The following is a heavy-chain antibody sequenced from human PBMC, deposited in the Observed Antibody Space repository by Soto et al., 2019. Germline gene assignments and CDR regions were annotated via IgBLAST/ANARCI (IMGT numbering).Heavy chain of an antibody. J-gene: IGHJ6*02. CDR2: ISSDSKYI. D-gene: IGHD3-3*01. CDR1: GVNLSNYA. Sequence: EVQLVESGGGLVQPGVSQRLSCAASGVNLSNYAINWVRQAPGKGLEWVSSISSDSKYIYHADTVKGRFTISRDQARNSVDLQMNGLRDEETAVYYSARIKVVAWFFINVDVSAMDVWGQGTPVTVSS. V-gene: IGHV3-48*02. CDR3: ARIKVVAWFFINVDVSAMDV.